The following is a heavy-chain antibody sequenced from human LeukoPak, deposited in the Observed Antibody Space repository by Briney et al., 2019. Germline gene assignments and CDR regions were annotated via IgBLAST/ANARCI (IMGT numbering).Heavy chain of an antibody. Sequence: GGSLRLSCAASGLTLSTSGMQWVRQAPGKGLEWVAFIQYDESDKYYADSVRGRLTISRDNSKNTLYLQMNSLRAVDTAVYYCAREGGIIVAGKFDSWGQGTLVTVSS. D-gene: IGHD6-19*01. V-gene: IGHV3-30*02. CDR2: IQYDESDK. J-gene: IGHJ4*02. CDR1: GLTLSTSG. CDR3: AREGGIIVAGKFDS.